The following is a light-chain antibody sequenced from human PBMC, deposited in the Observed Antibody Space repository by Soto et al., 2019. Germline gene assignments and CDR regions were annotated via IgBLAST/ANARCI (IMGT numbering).Light chain of an antibody. CDR3: CSYTDSSNYV. CDR2: GVY. Sequence: QSALTQPASVSGSPGQSITISCTGSSSDVGTNNFVSWYQQYPGKAPKLMIYGVYNRPSGISNRFSGSKSGNTASLTISGLQAEDEADYYCCSYTDSSNYVFGGGTQLTVL. J-gene: IGLJ7*01. V-gene: IGLV2-14*01. CDR1: SSDVGTNNF.